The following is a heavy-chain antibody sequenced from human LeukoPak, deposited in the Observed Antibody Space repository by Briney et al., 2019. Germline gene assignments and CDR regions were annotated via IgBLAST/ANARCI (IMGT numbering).Heavy chain of an antibody. J-gene: IGHJ1*01. CDR2: ISAGGGST. V-gene: IGHV3-23*01. CDR3: AKDTAMVPEYFQH. Sequence: GGSLRLSCAASGFTFSSYAMSWVRQAPGKGLEWVSAISAGGGSTYYADSVKGRFTISRDNAKNSLYLQMNSLRAEDTALYYCAKDTAMVPEYFQHWGQGTLVTVSS. D-gene: IGHD5-18*01. CDR1: GFTFSSYA.